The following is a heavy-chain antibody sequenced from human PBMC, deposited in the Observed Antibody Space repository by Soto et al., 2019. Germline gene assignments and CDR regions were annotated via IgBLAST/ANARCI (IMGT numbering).Heavy chain of an antibody. J-gene: IGHJ6*02. D-gene: IGHD6-13*01. CDR3: ARGGYSSSWTEYYYGMDV. CDR1: GFTVSSNY. Sequence: GGSLRLSSAAAGFTVSSNYMSWVRQDTGKGLEWVSVIYSGGSTYYADSVKGRFTISRDNSKNTLYLQMNSLRAEDTAVYYCARGGYSSSWTEYYYGMDVWGQGTTVTVSS. V-gene: IGHV3-53*01. CDR2: IYSGGST.